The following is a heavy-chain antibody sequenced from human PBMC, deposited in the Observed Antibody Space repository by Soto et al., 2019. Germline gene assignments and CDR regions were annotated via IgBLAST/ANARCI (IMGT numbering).Heavy chain of an antibody. CDR1: GFTFSNYA. CDR2: VGGSGDST. D-gene: IGHD2-15*01. CDR3: ATSPLGSWRGGSSSPPHSFAY. Sequence: EVQLLDSGGGLVQPGGSLRLSCAASGFTFSNYAMSWVRQAPGKGLEWVSGVGGSGDSTYYADSVKGRFTISRDNSKKTLDLQMNSLGSEHTSIYSCATSPLGSWRGGSSSPPHSFAYWGQASLVTVSS. V-gene: IGHV3-23*01. J-gene: IGHJ4*02.